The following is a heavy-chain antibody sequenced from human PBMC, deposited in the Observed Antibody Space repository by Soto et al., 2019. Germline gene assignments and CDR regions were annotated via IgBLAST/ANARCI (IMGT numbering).Heavy chain of an antibody. CDR1: GFTFRSYV. Sequence: QVQLVESGGGVVQPGTSLRLSCVGSGFTFRSYVIHWLRQAPGKGLEWVALTSYDGSNNFYGDSVKGRFTISRHNSRNTVELQMDSVRFEDTALDYGARWGTTGGLDVWGQGTLVSVSS. D-gene: IGHD3-16*01. V-gene: IGHV3-30*03. CDR2: TSYDGSNN. J-gene: IGHJ4*02. CDR3: ARWGTTGGLDV.